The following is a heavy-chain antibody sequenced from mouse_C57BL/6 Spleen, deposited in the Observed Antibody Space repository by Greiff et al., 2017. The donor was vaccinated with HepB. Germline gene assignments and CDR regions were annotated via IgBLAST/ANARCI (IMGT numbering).Heavy chain of an antibody. Sequence: DVQLVESGGGLVKPGGSLKLSCAASGFTFSDYGMHWVRQAPEKGLEWVAYISSGSSTIYYADTVKGRFTISRDNAKNTLYLQMTSLRSEETAMYYCARTGLSYWYFDVWGTGTTVTVSS. D-gene: IGHD4-1*01. CDR2: ISSGSSTI. CDR3: ARTGLSYWYFDV. V-gene: IGHV5-17*01. J-gene: IGHJ1*03. CDR1: GFTFSDYG.